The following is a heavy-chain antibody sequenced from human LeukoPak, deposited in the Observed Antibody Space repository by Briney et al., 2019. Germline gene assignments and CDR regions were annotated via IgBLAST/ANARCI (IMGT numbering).Heavy chain of an antibody. CDR3: ARLRNGVPADY. V-gene: IGHV4-39*07. Sequence: GSLRLSCAASGFTFSSYEMNWVRQAPGKGLEWIGSIYYSGSTYYNLSLKSRVTISVDTSKNQFSLKLSSVTAADTAVYYCARLRNGVPADYWGQGILVTVSS. CDR1: GFTFSSYE. J-gene: IGHJ4*02. D-gene: IGHD2-8*01. CDR2: IYYSGST.